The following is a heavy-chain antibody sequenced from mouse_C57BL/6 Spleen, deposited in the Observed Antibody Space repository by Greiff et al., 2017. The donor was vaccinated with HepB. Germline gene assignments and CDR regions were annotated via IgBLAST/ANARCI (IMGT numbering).Heavy chain of an antibody. J-gene: IGHJ4*01. V-gene: IGHV5-17*01. CDR1: GFTFSDYG. CDR2: ISSGSSTI. CDR3: ARAHYYGSSYFYAMDY. Sequence: EVQLVESGGGLVKPGGSLKLSCAASGFTFSDYGMHWVRQAPEKGLEWVAYISSGSSTIYYADTVKGRFTISRDNAKNTLFLQMTSLRSEDTAMYYCARAHYYGSSYFYAMDYWGQGTSVTVSS. D-gene: IGHD1-1*01.